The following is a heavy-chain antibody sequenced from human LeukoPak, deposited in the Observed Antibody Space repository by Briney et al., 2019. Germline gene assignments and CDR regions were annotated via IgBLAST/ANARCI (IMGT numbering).Heavy chain of an antibody. D-gene: IGHD6-13*01. J-gene: IGHJ4*02. CDR2: ISGSGGST. CDR3: ARDSIRQQLYYFDY. Sequence: GGSLRLSCAASGFTFSSYGMSWVRQAPGKGLEWVAAISGSGGSTYYADSVKGRSTISRDNSKNTLYLQMNRLRAEDTAVYYCARDSIRQQLYYFDYWGLGTLVTVSS. V-gene: IGHV3-23*01. CDR1: GFTFSSYG.